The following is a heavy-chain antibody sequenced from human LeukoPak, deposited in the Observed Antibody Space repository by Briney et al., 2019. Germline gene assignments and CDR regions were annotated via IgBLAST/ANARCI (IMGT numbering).Heavy chain of an antibody. D-gene: IGHD6-19*01. CDR3: ARAGPTPLDAFDI. J-gene: IGHJ3*02. CDR2: IYYSGST. V-gene: IGHV4-59*01. CDR1: GGSINSYY. Sequence: SETLPLTCTVSGGSINSYYWSWIRQPPGKGLEWIGYIYYSGSTNYNPSLKSRVTISVDTSKNQFSLKLSSVTAADTAVYYCARAGPTPLDAFDIWGQGTMVTVSS.